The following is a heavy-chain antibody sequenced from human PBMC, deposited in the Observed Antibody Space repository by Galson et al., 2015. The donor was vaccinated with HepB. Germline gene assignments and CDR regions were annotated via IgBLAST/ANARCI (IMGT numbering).Heavy chain of an antibody. CDR2: ISYDGSNK. CDR1: GFTFSSYA. CDR3: ARPGNYYGSGSYYDYYYYGMDV. J-gene: IGHJ6*02. V-gene: IGHV3-30*04. D-gene: IGHD3-10*01. Sequence: SLRLSCAASGFTFSSYAMHWVRQAPGKGLEWVAVISYDGSNKYYADSVKGRFTISRDNSKNTLYLQMNSLRAEDTAVYYCARPGNYYGSGSYYDYYYYGMDVWGQGTTVTVSS.